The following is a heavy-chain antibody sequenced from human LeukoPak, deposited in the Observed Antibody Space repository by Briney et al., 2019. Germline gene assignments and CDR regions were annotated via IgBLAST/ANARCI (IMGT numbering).Heavy chain of an antibody. V-gene: IGHV3-7*01. D-gene: IGHD3-22*01. CDR2: IKQDGSEK. CDR3: AKDSSDYYFDY. CDR1: GFTFSSYW. J-gene: IGHJ4*02. Sequence: GGSLRLSCAASGFTFSSYWMSWVRQAPGKGLEWVANIKQDGSEKYYEDSVKGRFSISRDNAKNSLYLQMNSLRADDTAVYYCAKDSSDYYFDYWGQGTLVNVSS.